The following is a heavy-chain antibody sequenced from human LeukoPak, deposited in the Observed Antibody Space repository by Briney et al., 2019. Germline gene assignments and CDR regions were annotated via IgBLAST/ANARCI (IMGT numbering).Heavy chain of an antibody. V-gene: IGHV3-7*01. CDR3: ARDNAGLETYLFDY. J-gene: IGHJ4*02. D-gene: IGHD2/OR15-2a*01. CDR2: IKQDGSEK. CDR1: GFTFSSYG. Sequence: PGGSLRLSCAASGFTFSSYGMHWVRQAPGKGLEWVANIKQDGSEKYYVDSVKGRFTISRDNAKNSLYLQMNSLRAEDTAVYYCARDNAGLETYLFDYWGQGTLVTVSS.